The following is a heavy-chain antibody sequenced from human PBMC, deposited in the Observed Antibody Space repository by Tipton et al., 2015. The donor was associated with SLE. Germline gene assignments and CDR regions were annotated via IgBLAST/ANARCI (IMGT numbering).Heavy chain of an antibody. CDR3: GRGFRAANPFV. CDR2: ICGSSRFI. V-gene: IGHV3-21*06. J-gene: IGHJ4*02. Sequence: GSLRLSCAASGLSFGAVNWVRQAPGKGLEWVSFICGSSRFIFYADSVKGRFTISRDNAKNSLYLQMNSLRGDDTALYSCGRGFRAANPFVWGQGTLVTVSS. CDR1: GLSFGA. D-gene: IGHD3-3*01.